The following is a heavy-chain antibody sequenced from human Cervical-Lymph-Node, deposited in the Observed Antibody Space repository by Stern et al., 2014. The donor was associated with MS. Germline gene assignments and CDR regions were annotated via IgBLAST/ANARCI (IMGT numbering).Heavy chain of an antibody. J-gene: IGHJ4*02. CDR3: AKGVGYCDGDCGYFDY. D-gene: IGHD2-21*02. CDR2: ISGSGGTT. Sequence: EVQLVESGGGLVQPGGSLRLSCAASRFSFTTYAMNWVRQSPGKGLEWVSSISGSGGTTYYADSVKGRFTISRDNSKNTLYLQMNSLRTEDTAIYYCAKGVGYCDGDCGYFDYWGQGTLVTVSS. V-gene: IGHV3-23*04. CDR1: RFSFTTYA.